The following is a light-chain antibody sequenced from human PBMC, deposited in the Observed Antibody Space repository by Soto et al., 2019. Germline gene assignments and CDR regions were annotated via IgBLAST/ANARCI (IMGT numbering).Light chain of an antibody. J-gene: IGLJ2*01. CDR3: AAWDDSLNGRVV. Sequence: QSVLTQPPSASGTPGQRVTISCSGSSSNIGSNAVYWYQQLPGTAPKLLIYSNNQRPSGVPDRFSGSKSGTSASLAISGLQSEDEAEDYCAAWDDSLNGRVVFGGGTQLTVL. V-gene: IGLV1-44*01. CDR1: SSNIGSNA. CDR2: SNN.